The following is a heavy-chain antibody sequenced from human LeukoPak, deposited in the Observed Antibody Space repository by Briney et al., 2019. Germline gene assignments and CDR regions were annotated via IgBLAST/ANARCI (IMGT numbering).Heavy chain of an antibody. Sequence: SETLSLTCNVSGGSISSYYWSWIRQLPGKGLEWIGYIYYRGNTNYNPSLKSRVTISEDTSKNQFSLKLSFVSAADTAVYYCVRDGGSGWTGFDYWGQGTLVTVSS. D-gene: IGHD6-19*01. CDR1: GGSISSYY. J-gene: IGHJ4*02. CDR3: VRDGGSGWTGFDY. V-gene: IGHV4-59*01. CDR2: IYYRGNT.